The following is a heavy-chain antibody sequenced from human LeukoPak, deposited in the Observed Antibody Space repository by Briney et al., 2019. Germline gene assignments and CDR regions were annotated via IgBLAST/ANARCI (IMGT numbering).Heavy chain of an antibody. CDR1: GGSISSGDYY. D-gene: IGHD3-10*01. J-gene: IGHJ4*02. CDR3: ARDHYGSGMFDY. Sequence: QTLSLTCTVSGGSISSGDYYWSWIRQPPGKGLEWIGYIYYSGSTYYNPSLKSRVTISVDTSKNQFSLKLSSVTAADTAVYYCARDHYGSGMFDYWGQGTLVTVSS. CDR2: IYYSGST. V-gene: IGHV4-30-4*08.